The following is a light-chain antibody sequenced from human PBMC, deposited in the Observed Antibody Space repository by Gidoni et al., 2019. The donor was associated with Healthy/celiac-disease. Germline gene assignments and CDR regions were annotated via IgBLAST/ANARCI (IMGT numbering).Light chain of an antibody. Sequence: DIQLTQSPSFLSASVGDRVTITCRASQGISSYLAWYQQKPGKAPKPLIYAASTLQSGVPSRFSGSGSGTEFTLTISSLQPEDFATYYCQQLNSYPPWTFGQXTKVEIK. CDR1: QGISSY. CDR3: QQLNSYPPWT. V-gene: IGKV1-9*01. CDR2: AAS. J-gene: IGKJ1*01.